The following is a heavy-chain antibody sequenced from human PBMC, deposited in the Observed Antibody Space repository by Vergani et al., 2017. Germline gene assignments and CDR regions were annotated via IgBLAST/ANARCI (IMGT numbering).Heavy chain of an antibody. CDR1: GFTFSSYS. CDR3: ARDHGGYPSFDY. CDR2: ISSSSSYI. J-gene: IGHJ4*02. V-gene: IGHV3-21*01. Sequence: EVQLVESGGGLVKPGGSLRLSCAASGFTFSSYSMNWVRQAPGKGLEWVSSISSSSSYIYYADSVKGRFTISRDNAKNSLYLQMNSLRAEDTAVYYCARDHGGYPSFDYWGQGTLVTVSS. D-gene: IGHD4-17*01.